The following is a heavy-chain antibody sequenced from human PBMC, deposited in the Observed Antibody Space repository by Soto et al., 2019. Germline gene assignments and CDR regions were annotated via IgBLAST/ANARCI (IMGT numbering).Heavy chain of an antibody. CDR3: RGHNIVVVPTADFDY. Sequence: PGGSLRLSCAASGSSVNNYYMSWVRQAPGKGLEWVSVVYINGSTYYTESVKGRFTISRDNSKYTLFLQLDSLRAEDTAVYYCRGHNIVVVPTADFDYWGQGTLVTVSS. CDR1: GSSVNNYY. D-gene: IGHD2-2*01. CDR2: VYINGST. V-gene: IGHV3-66*01. J-gene: IGHJ4*02.